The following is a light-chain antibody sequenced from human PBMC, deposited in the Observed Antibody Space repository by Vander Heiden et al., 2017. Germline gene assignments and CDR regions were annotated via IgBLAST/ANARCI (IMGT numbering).Light chain of an antibody. CDR3: SSYTSSSTPL. CDR2: EVS. CDR1: SSDVGGYNY. Sequence: QSALTQPASVSGSPGQSITISCTGTSSDVGGYNYVSWYQQPPGKAHKLMIYEVSNRPSGVSNRFSGSKSGNTASLTISGLQAEDEADYYCSSYTSSSTPLFGGGTKLTVL. J-gene: IGLJ2*01. V-gene: IGLV2-14*01.